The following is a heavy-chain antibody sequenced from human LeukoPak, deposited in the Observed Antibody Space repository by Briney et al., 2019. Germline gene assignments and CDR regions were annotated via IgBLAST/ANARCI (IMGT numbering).Heavy chain of an antibody. CDR3: ARAPTSISHPKWFDS. Sequence: GESLKISCTGSTYSFSSYWIGWVRHVPGKGLEWKGIIYPGDYDTRYSPSFQGQVTISVDKSISTAYLQWNTLKDSDTAIYYCARAPTSISHPKWFDSWGQGTLVTVSS. D-gene: IGHD2-2*01. CDR1: TYSFSSYW. J-gene: IGHJ5*01. CDR2: IYPGDYDT. V-gene: IGHV5-51*01.